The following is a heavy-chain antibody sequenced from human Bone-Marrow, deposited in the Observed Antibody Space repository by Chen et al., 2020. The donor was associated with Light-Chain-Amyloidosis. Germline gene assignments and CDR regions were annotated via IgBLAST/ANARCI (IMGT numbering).Heavy chain of an antibody. CDR2: IYPDDSDA. CDR1: GYTFPNYW. J-gene: IGHJ4*02. CDR3: ARRRYGYTFDY. D-gene: IGHD5-12*01. V-gene: IGHV5-51*01. Sequence: EVQREQSGPEVKKPGESLKISGKGSGYTFPNYWIDWVRQMPGKGLEWMGVIYPDDSDASYRPSFEGQVTISADKSIPTAYLQWRSLQASDTAMYSCARRRYGYTFDYWGPGTLVTVSS.